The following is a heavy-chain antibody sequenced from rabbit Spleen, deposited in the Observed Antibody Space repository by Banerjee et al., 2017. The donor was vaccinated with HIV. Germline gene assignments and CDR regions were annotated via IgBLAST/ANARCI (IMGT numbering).Heavy chain of an antibody. V-gene: IGHV1S40*01. Sequence: QSLEESGGDLVKPGASLTLTCTASGVSFSSSSYMCWVRQAPGKGLEWIACIDIGSSGFTYFATWAKGRFTCSKTSSTTVTLEMTSLTVADTATYFCARHFGRTSNLWGPGHPRHRL. CDR2: IDIGSSGFT. CDR3: ARHFGRTSNL. CDR1: GVSFSSSSY. D-gene: IGHD5-1*01. J-gene: IGHJ4*01.